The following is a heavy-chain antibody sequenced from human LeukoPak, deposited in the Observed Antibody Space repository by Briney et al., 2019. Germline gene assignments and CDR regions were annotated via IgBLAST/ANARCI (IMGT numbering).Heavy chain of an antibody. CDR3: ARLETYDSTLDY. CDR1: GDSITTSSYY. D-gene: IGHD3-22*01. V-gene: IGHV4-39*01. Sequence: ETLSLTCTVSGDSITTSSYYWGWIRQPPGKGLEWIGNIYYSGSTYYNPSLKSRVTISVDTSKNQLSLWLSSVTAADTAVYYCARLETYDSTLDYWGQGTLVTVSS. CDR2: IYYSGST. J-gene: IGHJ4*02.